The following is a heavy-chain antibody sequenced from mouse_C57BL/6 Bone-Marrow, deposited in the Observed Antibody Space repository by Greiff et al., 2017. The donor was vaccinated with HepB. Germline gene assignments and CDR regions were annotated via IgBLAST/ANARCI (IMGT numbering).Heavy chain of an antibody. V-gene: IGHV1-78*01. Sequence: QVQLQQSGAELVKPGASVKLSCTASGYTFTDYGMPWVKQRPGQGLEWIGYIYPRAGSTNYNENFKGKATMTADKSSSTAYMKLNSLTSEDSAVYYCARAGDYYALDYWGQGTTVTVSS. CDR1: GYTFTDYG. J-gene: IGHJ4*01. CDR3: ARAGDYYALDY. CDR2: IYPRAGST.